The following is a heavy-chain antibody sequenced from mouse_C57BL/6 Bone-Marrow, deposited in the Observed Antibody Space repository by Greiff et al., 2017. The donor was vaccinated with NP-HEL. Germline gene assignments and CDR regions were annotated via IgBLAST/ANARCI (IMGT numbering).Heavy chain of an antibody. J-gene: IGHJ1*03. D-gene: IGHD1-1*01. V-gene: IGHV5-6*01. CDR3: ARRDTTVVAPGYFDV. CDR1: GFTFSSYG. CDR2: ISSGGSYT. Sequence: EVQGVESGGDLVKPGGSLKLSCAASGFTFSSYGMSWVRQTPDKRLEWVATISSGGSYTYYPDSVKGRFTISRDNAKNTLYLQMSSLKSEDTAMYYCARRDTTVVAPGYFDVWGTGTTVTVSS.